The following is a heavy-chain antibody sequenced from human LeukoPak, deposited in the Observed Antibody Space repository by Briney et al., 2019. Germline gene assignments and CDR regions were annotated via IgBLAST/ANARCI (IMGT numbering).Heavy chain of an antibody. Sequence: ASVKVSCKASGGTFSSYAISWVRQAPGQGLEWMGGIIPIFGTANYAQKFQGRVTITADESTSTAYMELSSLRSEDTAVYYCASVALAAAAEYFQHWGQGTLVTVSS. D-gene: IGHD6-13*01. CDR3: ASVALAAAAEYFQH. V-gene: IGHV1-69*13. CDR2: IIPIFGTA. CDR1: GGTFSSYA. J-gene: IGHJ1*01.